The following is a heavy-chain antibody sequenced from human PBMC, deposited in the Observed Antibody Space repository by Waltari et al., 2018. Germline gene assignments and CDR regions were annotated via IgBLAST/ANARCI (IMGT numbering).Heavy chain of an antibody. V-gene: IGHV4-39*01. CDR2: IYYSGST. CDR3: ARTASSPDY. J-gene: IGHJ4*02. CDR1: GGSISSSSYY. Sequence: QLQLQESGPGLVKPSETLSLTCTVSGGSISSSSYYWGWSRQPPGKGLEWIGSIYYSGSTYYNPSLKSRVTISVDTSKNQCSLKLSSGTAADTAVYYCARTASSPDYWGQGTLVTVSS.